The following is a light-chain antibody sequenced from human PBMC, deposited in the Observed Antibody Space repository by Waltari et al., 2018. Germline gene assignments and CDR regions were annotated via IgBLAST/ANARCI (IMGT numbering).Light chain of an antibody. CDR2: DVT. CDR3: TSYTSTNTVI. CDR1: SGDIGGYHY. Sequence: QSALTQPASVSGSPGQSITIPCTGTSGDIGGYHYVSWYQQHPSKAPKLMIYDVTRWPSGVSNRFSGSKSGNTASLTISGLQAEDEADYYCTSYTSTNTVIFGGGTKVTV. V-gene: IGLV2-14*03. J-gene: IGLJ2*01.